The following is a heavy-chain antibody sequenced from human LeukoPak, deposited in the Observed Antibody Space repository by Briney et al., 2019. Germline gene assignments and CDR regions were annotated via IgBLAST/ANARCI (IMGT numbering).Heavy chain of an antibody. V-gene: IGHV4-59*12. Sequence: SETLSLTCTVSGGSISSYYWSWIRQPPGKGLEWIGYIYYSGSTNYNPSLKSRVTISVDTSKNQFSLKLSSVTAADTAVYYCARDAGNTIFGLDYWGQGTLVTVSS. CDR2: IYYSGST. D-gene: IGHD3-3*01. CDR1: GGSISSYY. CDR3: ARDAGNTIFGLDY. J-gene: IGHJ4*02.